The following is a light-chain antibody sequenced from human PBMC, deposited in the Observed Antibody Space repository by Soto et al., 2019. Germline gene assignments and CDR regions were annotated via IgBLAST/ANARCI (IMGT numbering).Light chain of an antibody. CDR3: SSYTSSSTLYV. CDR2: EVN. Sequence: QSALTQPASVSGSPGQSITISCTGTNGDVGSYDLVSWYQQYPGKAPKLIIYEVNKRPSGVSNRFSGAKSGNTASLTISGLQAEDEADYYCSSYTSSSTLYVFGTGTKVTVL. J-gene: IGLJ1*01. V-gene: IGLV2-14*02. CDR1: NGDVGSYDL.